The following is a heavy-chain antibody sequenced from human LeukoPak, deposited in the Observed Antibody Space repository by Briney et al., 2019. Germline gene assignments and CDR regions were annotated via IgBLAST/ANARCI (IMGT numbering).Heavy chain of an antibody. CDR1: GGSISSGDYY. CDR3: ARFVIAAAASDAFDI. CDR2: IYYSGST. V-gene: IGHV4-30-4*08. D-gene: IGHD6-13*01. Sequence: SETLSLTCTVSGGSISSGDYYWSWIRQPPGRGLEWIGYIYYSGSTYYNPSLKSRVTISVDTSKNQFSLKLSSVTAADTAVYYCARFVIAAAASDAFDIWGQGTMVTVSS. J-gene: IGHJ3*02.